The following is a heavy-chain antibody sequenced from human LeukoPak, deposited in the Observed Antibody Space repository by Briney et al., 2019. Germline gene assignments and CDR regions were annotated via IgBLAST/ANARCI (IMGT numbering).Heavy chain of an antibody. CDR3: ARGRPHHFDY. CDR1: GFSFRSYW. J-gene: IGHJ4*02. V-gene: IGHV3-7*01. Sequence: GGSLRLSCVASGFSFRSYWMDWVRQAPGKGLEWVANIKQDGIEKYFVDSVKGRFAISRDNAKNSLYLQMNSLRAEDTAVYYCARGRPHHFDYWGQGTLVTVSS. CDR2: IKQDGIEK.